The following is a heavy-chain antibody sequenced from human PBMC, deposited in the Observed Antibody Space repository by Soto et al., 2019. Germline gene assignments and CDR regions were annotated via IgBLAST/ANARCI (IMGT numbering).Heavy chain of an antibody. D-gene: IGHD4-17*01. CDR2: IYQSGNT. CDR1: GGSISSGGSS. Sequence: QLQPQDSGSGLVKPSQTLSLACAVSGGSISSGGSSWSYIRQPPGKGLGWIGYIYQSGNTYYNPSLKSRVTISVDRSKNPFSLKLRSVSAADTAVYYCATADYGDYFEYWGQGTLVTVSS. CDR3: ATADYGDYFEY. J-gene: IGHJ4*02. V-gene: IGHV4-30-2*01.